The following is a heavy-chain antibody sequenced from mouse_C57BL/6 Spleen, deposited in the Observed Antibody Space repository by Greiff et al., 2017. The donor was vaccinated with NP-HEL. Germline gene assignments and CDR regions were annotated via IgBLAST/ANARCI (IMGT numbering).Heavy chain of an antibody. J-gene: IGHJ3*01. CDR2: IHPNSGST. D-gene: IGHD3-2*02. CDR3: ARSGGQLRSAWFAY. Sequence: VQLQQPGAELVKPGASVKLSCKASGYTFTSYWMHCVKQRPGQGLEWIGMIHPNSGSTNYNEKFKSKATLTVDKSSSTAYMQLSSLTSEDSAVYYCARSGGQLRSAWFAYWGQGTLVTVSA. V-gene: IGHV1-64*01. CDR1: GYTFTSYW.